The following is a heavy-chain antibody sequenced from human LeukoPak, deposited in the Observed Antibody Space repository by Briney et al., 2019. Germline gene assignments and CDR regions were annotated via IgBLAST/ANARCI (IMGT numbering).Heavy chain of an antibody. D-gene: IGHD1-1*01. J-gene: IGHJ4*02. CDR3: ASHPPGT. V-gene: IGHV4-61*02. Sequence: PSQTLSLTCTVSVGSISSGSYYWSWIRQPAAKGLEWIGRIYTSGSTNYNPSLKSRVTISVDTSKSQFSLKLSSVTAADTAVYYCASHPPGTWGQGTLVTVSS. CDR2: IYTSGST. CDR1: VGSISSGSYY.